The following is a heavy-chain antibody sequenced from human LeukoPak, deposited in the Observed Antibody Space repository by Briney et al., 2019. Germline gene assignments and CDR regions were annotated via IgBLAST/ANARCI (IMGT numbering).Heavy chain of an antibody. J-gene: IGHJ3*02. CDR2: ISYDGTNK. V-gene: IGHV3-30-3*01. CDR3: AREILTGYAFDI. D-gene: IGHD7-27*01. Sequence: GGSLRLSCAASGFTFSIYAMHWVRQAPGKGLEWVAFISYDGTNKYCADSVKGRFTISRDNSKNTLYLQMNSLRAEDTALYYCAREILTGYAFDIWGQGTMVTVSS. CDR1: GFTFSIYA.